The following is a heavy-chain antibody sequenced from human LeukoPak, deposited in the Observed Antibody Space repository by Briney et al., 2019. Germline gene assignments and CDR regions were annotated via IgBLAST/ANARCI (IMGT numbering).Heavy chain of an antibody. CDR1: GFTFSSYW. D-gene: IGHD3-22*01. J-gene: IGHJ5*02. V-gene: IGHV3-7*01. Sequence: GGSLRLSCAASGFTFSSYWMSWVRQAPGKGLEWVANIKQDGSEKYYVDSVKGRFTISRDNAKNSLYLQMNSLRAEDTAVYYCAKERLSGYYNWFDPWGQGTLVTVSS. CDR2: IKQDGSEK. CDR3: AKERLSGYYNWFDP.